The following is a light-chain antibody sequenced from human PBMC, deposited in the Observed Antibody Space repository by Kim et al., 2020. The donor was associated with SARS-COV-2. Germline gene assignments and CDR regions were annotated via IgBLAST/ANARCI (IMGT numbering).Light chain of an antibody. V-gene: IGLV2-14*01. J-gene: IGLJ2*01. CDR2: DVN. CDR1: SSDVGGYNY. Sequence: QSALTQPASVSGSPGQSITISCTGTSSDVGGYNYVSWYQQHPGKGPKLMIYDVNKRPSGVSNRFSGFKSGNTASLTISGLQAEDEADYYCSSYTSSSTVVFGGGTQLTVL. CDR3: SSYTSSSTVV.